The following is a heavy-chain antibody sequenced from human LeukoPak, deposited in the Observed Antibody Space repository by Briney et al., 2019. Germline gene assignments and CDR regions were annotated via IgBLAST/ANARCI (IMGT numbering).Heavy chain of an antibody. J-gene: IGHJ4*02. CDR3: ARGMPVATIAIDY. CDR2: ISGSGHDI. Sequence: PGGSLRLSCAASGFTFSDSYMTWVRQAPGKGVEWVAYISGSGHDINYSDSVKGRFTISRDNAKNSLYLQMNSLRAEDTAVYYCARGMPVATIAIDYWGQGTLVTVSS. V-gene: IGHV3-11*06. CDR1: GFTFSDSY. D-gene: IGHD5-12*01.